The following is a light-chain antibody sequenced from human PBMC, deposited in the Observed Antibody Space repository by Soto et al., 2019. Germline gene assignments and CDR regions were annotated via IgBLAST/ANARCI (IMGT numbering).Light chain of an antibody. Sequence: QSALTQPPSASGSPGQSVTISCTGTSSDVGGYNYVSWYQQHPGKAPRLMIYEVIKRPSEVPERFSGSKSGNTASLTVSGLHSDDEADYYCSSYAGGNNLVVFGGGTKVTVL. J-gene: IGLJ2*01. CDR3: SSYAGGNNLVV. CDR1: SSDVGGYNY. V-gene: IGLV2-8*01. CDR2: EVI.